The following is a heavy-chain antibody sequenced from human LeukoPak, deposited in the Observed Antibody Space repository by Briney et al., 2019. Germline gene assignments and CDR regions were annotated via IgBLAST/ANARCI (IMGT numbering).Heavy chain of an antibody. CDR2: ISGSGGST. CDR1: GFTFSSYA. CDR3: AKATSSWYALDY. J-gene: IGHJ4*02. V-gene: IGHV3-23*01. Sequence: GWSLRLSCAASGFTFSSYAMSWVRQAPGKGLEWVSAISGSGGSTYYADSVKGRFTISRDNSKNTLYLQMNSLRAEDTAVYYCAKATSSWYALDYWGQGTLVTVSS. D-gene: IGHD6-13*01.